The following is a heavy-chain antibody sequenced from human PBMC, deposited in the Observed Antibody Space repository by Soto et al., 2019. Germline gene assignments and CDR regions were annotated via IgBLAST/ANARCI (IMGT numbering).Heavy chain of an antibody. D-gene: IGHD3-3*01. CDR2: IKSKTDGGTT. CDR3: TTDHLITIFGVAPTGVVDAFDI. V-gene: IGHV3-15*01. J-gene: IGHJ3*02. CDR1: EFTFSNAW. Sequence: GESLKISCAASEFTFSNAWMSWVRQAPGKGLEWVGRIKSKTDGGTTDYAAPVKGRFTISRDDSKNTLYLQMNSLKTEDTAVYYCTTDHLITIFGVAPTGVVDAFDIWGQGTMVTVSS.